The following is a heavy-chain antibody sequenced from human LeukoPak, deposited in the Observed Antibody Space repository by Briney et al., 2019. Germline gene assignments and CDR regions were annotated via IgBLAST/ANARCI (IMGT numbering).Heavy chain of an antibody. V-gene: IGHV1-2*02. CDR1: GYTFTGYY. J-gene: IGHJ4*02. Sequence: ASVKVSCKASGYTFTGYYMHWVRQAPGQGLEWMGWINPNSGGTNYAQKFQGRVTMTRDTSISTAYMELSRLRSDDTAVYYCARAGDVDTAMINDWGQGTLVTVSS. D-gene: IGHD5-18*01. CDR2: INPNSGGT. CDR3: ARAGDVDTAMIND.